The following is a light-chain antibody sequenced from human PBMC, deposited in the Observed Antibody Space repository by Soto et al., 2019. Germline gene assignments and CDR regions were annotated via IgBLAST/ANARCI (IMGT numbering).Light chain of an antibody. CDR1: QTISSW. V-gene: IGKV1-5*03. CDR2: KAS. Sequence: DVQMSQSPSTLSASVGYRFTVTCRASQTISSWLAWYQQKPGKAPKLLIYKASNLQSGVPSSFSGSGSGTEFTLTISRLQPDDFATYYCQQYNGTFGQGTKVDIK. CDR3: QQYNGT. J-gene: IGKJ1*01.